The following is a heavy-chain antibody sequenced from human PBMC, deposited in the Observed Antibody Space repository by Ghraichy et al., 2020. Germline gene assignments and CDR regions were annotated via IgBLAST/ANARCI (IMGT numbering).Heavy chain of an antibody. CDR3: ARNSIMEDFSGGYYYGRDV. CDR1: GFTFSSYE. CDR2: ISSSGSTI. D-gene: IGHD3-10*01. J-gene: IGHJ6*02. V-gene: IGHV3-48*03. Sequence: GGSLRLSCAASGFTFSSYEMNWVRQAPGKGLEWVSYISSSGSTIYYADSVKGRFTISRDNAKNSLYLQMNSLRAEDTAVYYCARNSIMEDFSGGYYYGRDVWGQGTTVTVSS.